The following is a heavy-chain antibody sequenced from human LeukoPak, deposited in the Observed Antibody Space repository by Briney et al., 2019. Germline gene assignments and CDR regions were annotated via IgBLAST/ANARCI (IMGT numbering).Heavy chain of an antibody. CDR1: GGSISSYY. Sequence: SETLSLTCTVSGGSISSYYWSWIRQPPGKGLEWIGYIYYSGSTNYNPSLKSRVTISVDTSKNQFSLKLGSVTAADTAVYYCVANSGWYWGAFDIWGQGTMVTVSS. CDR3: VANSGWYWGAFDI. V-gene: IGHV4-59*01. J-gene: IGHJ3*02. D-gene: IGHD6-19*01. CDR2: IYYSGST.